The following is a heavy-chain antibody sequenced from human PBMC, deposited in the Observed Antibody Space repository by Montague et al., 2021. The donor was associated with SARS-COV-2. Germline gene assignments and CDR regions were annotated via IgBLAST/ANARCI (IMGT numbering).Heavy chain of an antibody. Sequence: SLRLSCAASAFTFSTFAMSWVRQAPGRGLEWVSSISGGVCHTYYADSVKGRFSVSRDNPENTVYLHLNSLKDEDTATYYCARHNMQFFDFWGQGTLVTVSS. V-gene: IGHV3-23*01. CDR2: ISGGVCHT. CDR3: ARHNMQFFDF. D-gene: IGHD1-1*01. J-gene: IGHJ4*02. CDR1: AFTFSTFA.